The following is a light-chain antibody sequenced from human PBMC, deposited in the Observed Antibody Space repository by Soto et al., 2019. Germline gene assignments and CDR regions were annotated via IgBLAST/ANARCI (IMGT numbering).Light chain of an antibody. CDR2: DAS. Sequence: EIVLTQSPGTLSLSPGERATLSCRASQSVSSSLAWYQQKPGQAPRLFIYDASTRATGIPARFSGSRSGTEFTLTISSLQSEDFAVYYCQQYNSWTETCGQGTKVDIK. CDR3: QQYNSWTET. CDR1: QSVSSS. J-gene: IGKJ1*01. V-gene: IGKV3-15*01.